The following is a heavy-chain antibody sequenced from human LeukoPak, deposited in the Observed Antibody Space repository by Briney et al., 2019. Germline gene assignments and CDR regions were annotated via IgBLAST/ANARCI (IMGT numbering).Heavy chain of an antibody. Sequence: PGGSLRLSCAASGFTFSSYSMNWVRQAPGKGLEWVSSISSSSSYIYYADSVKGRFTISRDNAKNSLYLQMNSLRAEDTAVYYCAGHNQPMTTVTTFDYWGQGTLVTVSS. CDR2: ISSSSSYI. D-gene: IGHD4-17*01. J-gene: IGHJ4*02. V-gene: IGHV3-21*01. CDR3: AGHNQPMTTVTTFDY. CDR1: GFTFSSYS.